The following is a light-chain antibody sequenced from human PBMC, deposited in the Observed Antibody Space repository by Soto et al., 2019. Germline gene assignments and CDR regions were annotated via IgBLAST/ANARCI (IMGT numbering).Light chain of an antibody. CDR3: QQYGSSPWT. CDR2: GAS. J-gene: IGKJ1*01. CDR1: QSVSSSY. Sequence: EIVLTQSPGTLSLSPWERATLSCRASQSVSSSYLAWYQQKPGQAPRLLIYGASSRATGIPDRFSGSGSGTGFTLTISRLEPEDFAVYYCQQYGSSPWTFGQGTKVDIK. V-gene: IGKV3-20*01.